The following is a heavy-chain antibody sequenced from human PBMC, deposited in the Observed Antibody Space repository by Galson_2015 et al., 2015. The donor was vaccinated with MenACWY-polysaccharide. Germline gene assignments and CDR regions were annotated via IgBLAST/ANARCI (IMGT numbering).Heavy chain of an antibody. V-gene: IGHV3-74*01. D-gene: IGHD3-22*01. CDR1: GFTFSSYW. CDR2: IYSDGSDT. Sequence: SLRLSCAASGFTFSSYWMHWVRQAPGKGLVWVSRIYSDGSDTTYADSVKGRFTVSRDNAKNTLYLQMNSLRAEDTAVYYCARDLYPTTYYSDSSPLSDYWDQGTLVTVSS. J-gene: IGHJ4*02. CDR3: ARDLYPTTYYSDSSPLSDY.